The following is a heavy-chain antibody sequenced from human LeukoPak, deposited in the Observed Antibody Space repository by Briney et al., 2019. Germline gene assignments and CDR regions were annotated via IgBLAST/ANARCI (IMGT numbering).Heavy chain of an antibody. CDR1: GFTFNNYS. Sequence: PGGSLRLSCVASGFTFNNYSMNCVRQAPGKGLEGVSSICRRSTYIYHADSVKGRFTISRDNAKNSLYLQMNTLRAEDTAVYYFARDSGIYLTIDYWGQGTLVTVSS. CDR2: ICRRSTYI. V-gene: IGHV3-21*01. J-gene: IGHJ4*02. D-gene: IGHD1-26*01. CDR3: ARDSGIYLTIDY.